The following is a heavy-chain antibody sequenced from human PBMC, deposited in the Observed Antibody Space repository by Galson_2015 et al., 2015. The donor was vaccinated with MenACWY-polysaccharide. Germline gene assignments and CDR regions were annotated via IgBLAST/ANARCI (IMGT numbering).Heavy chain of an antibody. CDR2: IHYSGNT. CDR3: TRDNNNYGDY. V-gene: IGHV4-59*01. Sequence: IHYSGNTNYSPSLKSRVTMSVDTSKNQFSLNLSSVTAADTAVYYCTRDNNNYGDYWGQGTLVTVSS. J-gene: IGHJ4*02. D-gene: IGHD4-11*01.